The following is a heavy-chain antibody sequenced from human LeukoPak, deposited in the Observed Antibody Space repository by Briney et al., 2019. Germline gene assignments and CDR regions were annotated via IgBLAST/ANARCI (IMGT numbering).Heavy chain of an antibody. CDR1: GGSISSYY. CDR2: IYYSGST. D-gene: IGHD5-24*01. CDR3: ARHTSWKDSYNPPYYFDY. V-gene: IGHV4-59*08. Sequence: SESLSLTCTVSGGSISSYYWSWIRQPPGKGLEWIGYIYYSGSTNYNPSLKSRVTISVDTSKNQFSLKLSSVTAADTAVYYCARHTSWKDSYNPPYYFDYWGQGTLVTVSS. J-gene: IGHJ4*02.